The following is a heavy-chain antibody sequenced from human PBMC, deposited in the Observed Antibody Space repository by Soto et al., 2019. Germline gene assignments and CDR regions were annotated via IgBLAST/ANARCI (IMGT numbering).Heavy chain of an antibody. CDR2: ISYDGSNK. Sequence: VQLVESGGGLVQPGGSLRLSCAASGFTFSSYGMHWVRQAPGKGLEWVAVISYDGSNKYYADSVKGRFTISRDNSKNTLYLQMNSLRAEDTAVYYCAKDGSGVGDYGMDVWGQGTTVTVSS. V-gene: IGHV3-30*18. D-gene: IGHD2-15*01. CDR3: AKDGSGVGDYGMDV. J-gene: IGHJ6*02. CDR1: GFTFSSYG.